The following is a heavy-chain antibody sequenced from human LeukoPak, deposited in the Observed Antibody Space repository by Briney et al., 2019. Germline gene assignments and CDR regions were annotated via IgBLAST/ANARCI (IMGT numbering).Heavy chain of an antibody. J-gene: IGHJ4*02. CDR3: ASRDYYYGSGSAEY. D-gene: IGHD3-10*01. Sequence: SETLSLTCAVYGGSFSGYYWSWIRQPPGKGLEWIGEINHSGSTNYNPSLKSRVTISVDTSKNQFSLKLSSVTAADTAVYYCASRDYYYGSGSAEYWGQGTLVTVSS. CDR1: GGSFSGYY. V-gene: IGHV4-34*01. CDR2: INHSGST.